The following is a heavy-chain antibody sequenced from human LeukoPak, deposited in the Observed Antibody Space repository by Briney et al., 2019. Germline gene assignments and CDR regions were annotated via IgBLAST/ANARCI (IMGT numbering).Heavy chain of an antibody. Sequence: GGSLRLSGAASGFSFSDYYMSWIRQAPGKGLEWVSYISSSGSTIYYADSVKGRFTISRDNAKNSLYLQMNSLRAEDTAVYYCARGNYDILTGYYEPLYFDYWGQGTLVTVSS. V-gene: IGHV3-11*01. D-gene: IGHD3-9*01. CDR3: ARGNYDILTGYYEPLYFDY. J-gene: IGHJ4*02. CDR1: GFSFSDYY. CDR2: ISSSGSTI.